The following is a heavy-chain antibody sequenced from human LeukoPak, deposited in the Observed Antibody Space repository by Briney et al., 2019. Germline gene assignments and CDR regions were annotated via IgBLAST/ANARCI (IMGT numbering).Heavy chain of an antibody. Sequence: SQTLSLTCAISGDSVSSNSAAWNWIRQSPSRGLEWLGRTYYRSKWYNDYAVSVKSRITINPGTSKNQFSLQLNSVTPEDTAVYYCARERDSGWYSLGSVDYWGQGTLVTVSS. D-gene: IGHD6-19*01. V-gene: IGHV6-1*01. CDR3: ARERDSGWYSLGSVDY. J-gene: IGHJ4*02. CDR2: TYYRSKWYN. CDR1: GDSVSSNSAA.